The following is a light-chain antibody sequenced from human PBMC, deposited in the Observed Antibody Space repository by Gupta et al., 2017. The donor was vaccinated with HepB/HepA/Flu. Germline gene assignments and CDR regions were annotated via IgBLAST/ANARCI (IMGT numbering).Light chain of an antibody. V-gene: IGLV2-23*02. Sequence: QSALTQPASVAGSPGRSITIACTGTSSDVGSYNLVSWYQQHPGKAPKLMIYEVTNRPSGVSNRFSGSKSGNTASLTISGLQAEDEADYYCSSYAGSSTLVFGGGTKLTVL. CDR2: EVT. CDR1: SSDVGSYNL. J-gene: IGLJ2*01. CDR3: SSYAGSSTLV.